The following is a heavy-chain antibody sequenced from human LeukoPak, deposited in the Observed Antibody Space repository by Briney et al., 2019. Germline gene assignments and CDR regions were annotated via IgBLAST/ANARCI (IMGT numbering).Heavy chain of an antibody. V-gene: IGHV1-46*01. CDR1: GYTFTSYY. CDR2: INPSGGST. D-gene: IGHD3-22*01. Sequence: ASVKVSCKASGYTFTSYYMHWVQQAPGQGLEWMGIINPSGGSTSYAQKFQGRVTMTRDTSTSTVYMELSSLRSEDTAVYYCARDGYYYDSSGAFDIWGQGTMVTVSS. J-gene: IGHJ3*02. CDR3: ARDGYYYDSSGAFDI.